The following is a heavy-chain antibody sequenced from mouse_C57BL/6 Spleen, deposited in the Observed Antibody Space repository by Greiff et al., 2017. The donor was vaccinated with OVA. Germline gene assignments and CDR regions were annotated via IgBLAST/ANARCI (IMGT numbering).Heavy chain of an antibody. CDR3: TTVFYGNYEYFDV. CDR1: GYTFTDYE. D-gene: IGHD2-1*01. Sequence: VQLQESGAELVRPGASVTLSCKASGYTFTDYEMHWVKQTPVHGLEWIGAIVPETGGTAYNQKFKGKAILTADKSSSTAYMELRSLTSEDSAVYYCTTVFYGNYEYFDVWGTGTTVTVSS. V-gene: IGHV1-15*01. J-gene: IGHJ1*03. CDR2: IVPETGGT.